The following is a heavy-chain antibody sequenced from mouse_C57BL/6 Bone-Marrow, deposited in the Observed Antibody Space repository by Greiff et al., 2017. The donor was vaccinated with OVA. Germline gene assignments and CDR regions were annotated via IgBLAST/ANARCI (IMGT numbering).Heavy chain of an antibody. J-gene: IGHJ3*01. CDR3: ARRLLFAY. Sequence: EVMLVESGGGLLKPGGSLKLSCAASGFTFGSYTISWVRRTPEKRLGWVAPISGGGGNTYYPDSVKGRFTISRDNAKNTLYLQMSSLRSEDTALYYCARRLLFAYWGQGTLVTVSA. CDR1: GFTFGSYT. V-gene: IGHV5-9*01. CDR2: ISGGGGNT. D-gene: IGHD2-3*01.